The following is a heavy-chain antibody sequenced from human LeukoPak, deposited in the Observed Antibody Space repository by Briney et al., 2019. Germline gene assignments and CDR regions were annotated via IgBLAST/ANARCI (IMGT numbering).Heavy chain of an antibody. V-gene: IGHV4-34*01. CDR2: INHSGST. J-gene: IGHJ3*01. CDR1: GGSFSGYY. D-gene: IGHD6-19*01. CDR3: ARVAGSVAAFV. Sequence: SETLSLTCAVYGGSFSGYYWSWICQPPGKGLEWIGEINHSGSTNYNPSLKSRVTISVDTSKNQFSLKLSSVTAADTAVYYCARVAGSVAAFVWGQGTMVTVSS.